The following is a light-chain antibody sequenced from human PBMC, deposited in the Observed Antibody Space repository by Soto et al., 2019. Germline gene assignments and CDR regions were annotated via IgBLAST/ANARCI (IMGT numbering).Light chain of an antibody. CDR2: DNS. CDR1: SCDIGAGND. CDR3: HSYASSISGAC. Sequence: QSVLTQPPSVSGAPGQRVTISCTGTSCDIGAGNDVPWYQQLPGTAPKLLIYDNSNRPSGVPDRFSGSKSGTSASLAISGLQAEDEADYYCHSYASSISGACFGGGTKLTVL. J-gene: IGLJ2*01. V-gene: IGLV1-40*01.